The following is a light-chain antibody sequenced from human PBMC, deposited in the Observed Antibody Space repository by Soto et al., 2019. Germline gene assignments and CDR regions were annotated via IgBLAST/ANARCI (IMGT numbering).Light chain of an antibody. V-gene: IGKV3-15*01. Sequence: EIVMTQSPATRSVSPGERATLSSRVSQSVRSNLAWYQQKPGQAPRLLIYGASTRATGIPDRFSGSGSGTDFTLTISSLEPEDFAVYYCQQRSNWLTFGGGTKVEIK. CDR2: GAS. CDR1: QSVRSN. CDR3: QQRSNWLT. J-gene: IGKJ4*01.